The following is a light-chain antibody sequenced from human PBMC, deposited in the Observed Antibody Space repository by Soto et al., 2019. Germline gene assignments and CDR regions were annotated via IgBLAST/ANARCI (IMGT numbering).Light chain of an antibody. V-gene: IGKV4-1*01. Sequence: DIVMTQSPDSLAVSLGERATINCKSSQSLLYRSSKKNYLAWYQQKPGQPPRLLIYWASTRESGVPDRFSGSGSGTDFTLPISSLRSEDVAVYYCQQYFSSPPYTFGQGTKLQIK. J-gene: IGKJ2*01. CDR1: QSLLYRSSKKNY. CDR3: QQYFSSPPYT. CDR2: WAS.